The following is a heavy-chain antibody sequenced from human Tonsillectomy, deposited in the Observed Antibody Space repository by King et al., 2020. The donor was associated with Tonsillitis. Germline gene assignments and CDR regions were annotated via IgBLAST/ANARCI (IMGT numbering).Heavy chain of an antibody. CDR1: GFTFSSYW. J-gene: IGHJ4*02. CDR3: VSDVGSALDY. CDR2: ISSDGSDT. D-gene: IGHD3-10*01. V-gene: IGHV3-74*01. Sequence: VQLVESGGGLVQPGGSLRLSCAASGFTFSSYWMSWVRQAPGKGLVCVSRISSDGSDTRYADSVKGRFTISRDNAKNTLYLQMNSLRAEDTAMYYCVSDVGSALDYWGQGILVTVSS.